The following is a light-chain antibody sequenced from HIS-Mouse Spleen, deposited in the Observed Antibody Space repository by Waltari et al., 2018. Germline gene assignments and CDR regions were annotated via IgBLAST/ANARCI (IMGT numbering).Light chain of an antibody. CDR3: QQYYSTPPT. CDR1: QSVLYSSNNKNY. V-gene: IGKV4-1*01. J-gene: IGKJ1*01. Sequence: DIVMTQSPDSLAVSLGERATNNCKSSQSVLYSSNNKNYLAWYQQKPGRPPKLLIYWASTRESGVPDRFSGSGSGTDFTLTISSLQAEDVAVYYCQQYYSTPPTFGQGTKVEIK. CDR2: WAS.